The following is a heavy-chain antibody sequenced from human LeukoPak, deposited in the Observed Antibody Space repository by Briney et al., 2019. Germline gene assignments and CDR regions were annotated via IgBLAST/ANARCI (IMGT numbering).Heavy chain of an antibody. Sequence: GASVKVSCKASGYTFTGYYMHWVRQAPGQVLEWMGWINPNSGGTNYAQKFQGRVTMTRDTSISTAYMELSRLRSDDTAVYYCAREGLIVAGTFDYWGQGTLVTVSS. J-gene: IGHJ4*02. CDR2: INPNSGGT. CDR1: GYTFTGYY. D-gene: IGHD6-19*01. CDR3: AREGLIVAGTFDY. V-gene: IGHV1-2*02.